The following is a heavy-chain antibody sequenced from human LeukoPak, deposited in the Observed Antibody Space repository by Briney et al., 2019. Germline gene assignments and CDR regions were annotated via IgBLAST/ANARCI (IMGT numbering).Heavy chain of an antibody. V-gene: IGHV1-2*02. Sequence: GASVKVSCKASGYTFTGYYMHWVRQAPGQGLEWMGWINPNSGGTNYAQKFQGRVTMTRDTSISTAYIELSRLRSDDTAVYYCARDFSNIVVVPAAIPDTYYYYYGMDVWGQGTTVTVSS. CDR1: GYTFTGYY. D-gene: IGHD2-2*02. CDR3: ARDFSNIVVVPAAIPDTYYYYYGMDV. J-gene: IGHJ6*02. CDR2: INPNSGGT.